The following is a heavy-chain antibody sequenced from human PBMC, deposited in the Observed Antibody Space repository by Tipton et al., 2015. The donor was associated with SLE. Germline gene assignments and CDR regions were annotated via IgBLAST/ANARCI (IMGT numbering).Heavy chain of an antibody. D-gene: IGHD6-19*01. CDR3: VKTRYTSVWSTPPYFDY. V-gene: IGHV3-23*04. CDR2: ISDSGDRT. Sequence: QLVQSGGGLVQPGGSLRLSCVGSEFRFSTYVMTWVRRAPGKGLTWVSGISDSGDRTYYAESVKGRFTISRDNSKNTLYLQMNSLRVEDTAVYYCVKTRYTSVWSTPPYFDYWGQGILVTVSS. J-gene: IGHJ4*02. CDR1: EFRFSTYV.